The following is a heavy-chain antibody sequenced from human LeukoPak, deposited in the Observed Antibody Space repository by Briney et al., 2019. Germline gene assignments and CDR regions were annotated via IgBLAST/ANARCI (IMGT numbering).Heavy chain of an antibody. V-gene: IGHV4-34*01. CDR3: ARGSRHYDFWSGYSRPNWFDP. D-gene: IGHD3-3*01. CDR1: GGSFSGYY. Sequence: ASETLSLTCAVYGGSFSGYYWSWIRQPPGKGLEWIGGINHSGSTNYNPSLKSRVTISVDTSKNQFSLKLSSVTAADTAVYYCARGSRHYDFWSGYSRPNWFDPWGQGTLVTVSS. CDR2: INHSGST. J-gene: IGHJ5*02.